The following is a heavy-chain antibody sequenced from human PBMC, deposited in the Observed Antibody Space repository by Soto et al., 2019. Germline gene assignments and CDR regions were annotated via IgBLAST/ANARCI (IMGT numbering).Heavy chain of an antibody. CDR1: GFTFSSYE. J-gene: IGHJ4*02. Sequence: EVQLVESGGGLVQPGGSLRLSCAASGFTFSSYEMNWVRQAPGKGLEWVSIITATDGSTYYADSVKGRFTISRDDAKNTLHLQMNSLRVEDTAVYYCVKGLYVWGVTGDYWGQGTLVTVSS. D-gene: IGHD3-16*01. V-gene: IGHV3-23*04. CDR2: ITATDGST. CDR3: VKGLYVWGVTGDY.